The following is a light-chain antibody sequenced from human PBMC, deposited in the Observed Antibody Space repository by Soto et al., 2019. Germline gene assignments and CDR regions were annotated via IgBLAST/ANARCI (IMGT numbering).Light chain of an antibody. Sequence: EIVLTQSPATLSLSPGKGATLSCKASQSVTSYLAWYQQKPGQAPRLLLYDPSNRATGIPATFSGSGSGTDFALIFSSLEPEDLAVYLGQQRSNWPVTFGLGTKV. CDR1: QSVTSY. V-gene: IGKV3-11*01. CDR2: DPS. J-gene: IGKJ1*01. CDR3: QQRSNWPVT.